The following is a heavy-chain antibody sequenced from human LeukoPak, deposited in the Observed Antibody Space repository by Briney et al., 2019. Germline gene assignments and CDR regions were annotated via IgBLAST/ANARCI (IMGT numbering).Heavy chain of an antibody. CDR1: GFTFSSYW. D-gene: IGHD2/OR15-2a*01. CDR3: AREGPRGNSQFDY. Sequence: GGSLRLSCAASGFTFSSYWMNWVRQAPGKGLEWVALIWYDGTNKYYTDSVKGRLTISRDNSKNTLYLQMNSLRAEDTAVYYCAREGPRGNSQFDYWGQGTLVTVSS. V-gene: IGHV3-33*08. J-gene: IGHJ4*02. CDR2: IWYDGTNK.